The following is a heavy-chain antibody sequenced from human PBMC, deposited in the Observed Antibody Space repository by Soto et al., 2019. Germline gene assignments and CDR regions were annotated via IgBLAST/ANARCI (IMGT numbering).Heavy chain of an antibody. J-gene: IGHJ4*02. CDR2: ISYDGSNK. CDR1: GFTFSSYA. D-gene: IGHD2-2*01. V-gene: IGHV3-30-3*01. CDR3: AREELVPAAPPWFDY. Sequence: QVQLVESGGGVVQPGRSLRLSCAASGFTFSSYAMHWVRQAPGKGLEWVAVISYDGSNKYYADSVKGRFTISRDNSKNTLYLQMNSLRAEDTAVYYCAREELVPAAPPWFDYWGQGTLVTVSS.